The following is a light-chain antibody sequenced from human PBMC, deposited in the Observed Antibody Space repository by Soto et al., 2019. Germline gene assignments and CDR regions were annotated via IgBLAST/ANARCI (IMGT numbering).Light chain of an antibody. Sequence: QSVLTQPPSASGTPGQRVTISCSGSSSNIGSNYVYWYQQLPGTAPKLLIYSNNQRPSGVPDRFSGSKSGTSASLAISGLRSEDEADYFCCSFTTSSTLVFGTGTKLTVL. CDR1: SSNIGSNY. V-gene: IGLV1-47*02. J-gene: IGLJ1*01. CDR2: SNN. CDR3: CSFTTSSTLV.